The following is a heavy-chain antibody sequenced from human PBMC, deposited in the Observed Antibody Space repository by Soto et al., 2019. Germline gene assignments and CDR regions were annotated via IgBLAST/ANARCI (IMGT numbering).Heavy chain of an antibody. CDR2: IYWDEDK. Sequence: QITLKESGPTLVKPTQTLTLTCTFSGFSLSTRGVAVGWFRPPPGKALEWLALIYWDEDKWYSPSLKSRLTFTDDTSTNQVVLTMPNMDPVDTATYCCAHRPRGYAYYFDYWGQGTLVTVSS. J-gene: IGHJ4*02. CDR1: GFSLSTRGVA. CDR3: AHRPRGYAYYFDY. D-gene: IGHD5-12*01. V-gene: IGHV2-5*02.